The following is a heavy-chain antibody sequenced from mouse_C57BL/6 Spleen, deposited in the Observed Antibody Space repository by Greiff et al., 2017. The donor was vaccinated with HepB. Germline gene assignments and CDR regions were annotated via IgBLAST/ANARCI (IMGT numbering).Heavy chain of an antibody. CDR1: GFTFSSYA. V-gene: IGHV5-9-1*02. CDR3: TRAGDGNYPYYAMDY. D-gene: IGHD2-1*01. CDR2: ISSGGDYI. J-gene: IGHJ4*01. Sequence: EVKLMESGEGLVKPGGSLKLSCAASGFTFSSYAMSWVRQTPEKRLEWVAYISSGGDYIYYADTVKGRFTISRDNARNTLYLQMSSLKSEDTAMYYCTRAGDGNYPYYAMDYWGQGTSVTVSS.